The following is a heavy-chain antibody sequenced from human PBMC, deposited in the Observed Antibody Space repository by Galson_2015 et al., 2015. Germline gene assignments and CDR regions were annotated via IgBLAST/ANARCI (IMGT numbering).Heavy chain of an antibody. CDR3: ARKIWETPFDY. CDR2: INAGNGNT. V-gene: IGHV1-3*01. D-gene: IGHD1-26*01. CDR1: GYTFTSCA. Sequence: SVKVSCKASGYTFTSCAMHWVRQAPGQRLEWMGWINAGNGNTKYSQKFQGRVTITRDTSASTAYMELSSLRSEDTAVYYCARKIWETPFDYSGQGTLATASS. J-gene: IGHJ4*02.